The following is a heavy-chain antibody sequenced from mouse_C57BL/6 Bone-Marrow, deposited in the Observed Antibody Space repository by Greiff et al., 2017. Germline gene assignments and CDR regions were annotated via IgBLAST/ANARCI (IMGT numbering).Heavy chain of an antibody. Sequence: QVQLQQPGAELVKPGASVKMSCKASGYTFTSYWITWVKQRPGQGLEWIGDIYPGSGSTNYNEKFKGKAKLTVDTSSSTAYMQRSSLTSEDSAVYYCARSPGGDFDYWGQGTALTVSS. CDR1: GYTFTSYW. CDR2: IYPGSGST. V-gene: IGHV1-55*01. CDR3: ARSPGGDFDY. D-gene: IGHD1-1*02. J-gene: IGHJ2*01.